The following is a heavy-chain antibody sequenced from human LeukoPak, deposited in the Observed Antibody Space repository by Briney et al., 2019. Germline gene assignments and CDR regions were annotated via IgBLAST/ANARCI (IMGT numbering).Heavy chain of an antibody. CDR1: GYTFTLYG. V-gene: IGHV1-18*01. CDR2: ISAYNGNT. J-gene: IGHJ3*02. Sequence: ASVKVSRKASGYTFTLYGISWVRQAPGQGLAWMGWISAYNGNTNYAQKLQGRVSMTRDNSTSTAYMELRSLRSDDTAVYYCARGVGATNAFDIWGQGTLVTVSS. D-gene: IGHD1-26*01. CDR3: ARGVGATNAFDI.